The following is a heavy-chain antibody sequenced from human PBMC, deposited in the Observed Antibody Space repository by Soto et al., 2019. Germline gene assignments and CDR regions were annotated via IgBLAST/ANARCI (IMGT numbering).Heavy chain of an antibody. V-gene: IGHV2-5*02. CDR3: AHSMEQSYSSSYYYYGMDV. J-gene: IGHJ6*02. CDR1: GFSLSTSGVG. D-gene: IGHD6-6*01. CDR2: LYWDDDK. Sequence: SGPTLVNPTQTLTLTCTFSGFSLSTSGVGVGWIRQPPGKALEWLALLYWDDDKRYSPSLKSRLTITKDTSKNQVVLTMTNMDPVDTATYYCAHSMEQSYSSSYYYYGMDVWGQGTTVTVSS.